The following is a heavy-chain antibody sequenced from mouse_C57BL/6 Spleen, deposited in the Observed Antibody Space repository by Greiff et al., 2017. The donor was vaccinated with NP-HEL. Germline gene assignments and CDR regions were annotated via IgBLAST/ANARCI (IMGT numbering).Heavy chain of an antibody. CDR2: ISYDGSN. CDR1: GYSITSGYY. CDR3: ARDDYGGGVCAY. V-gene: IGHV3-6*01. J-gene: IGHJ3*01. D-gene: IGHD2-4*01. Sequence: EVKLMESGPGLVKPSQSLSLTCSVTGYSITSGYYWNWIRQFPGNKREWMGYISYDGSNNYNPSLKNRISITRDTSKNQFFLKLNSVTTEDTATYYCARDDYGGGVCAYWGQGALVTVSA.